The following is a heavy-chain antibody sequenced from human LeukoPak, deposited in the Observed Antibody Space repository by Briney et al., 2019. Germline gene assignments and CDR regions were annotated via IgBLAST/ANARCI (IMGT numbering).Heavy chain of an antibody. D-gene: IGHD3-10*01. V-gene: IGHV4-31*03. CDR3: ARERITMVRGVITDYYGMDV. J-gene: IGHJ6*02. CDR1: GGSISSGGYY. Sequence: SETLSLTCTVSGGSISSGGYYWSWIRQHPGKGLEWIGYIYYSGSTYYNPFLKSRVTISVDTSKNQFSLKLSSVTAADTAVYYCARERITMVRGVITDYYGMDVWGQGTTVTVSS. CDR2: IYYSGST.